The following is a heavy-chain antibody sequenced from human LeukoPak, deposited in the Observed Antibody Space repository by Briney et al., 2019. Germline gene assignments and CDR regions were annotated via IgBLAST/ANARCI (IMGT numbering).Heavy chain of an antibody. J-gene: IGHJ4*02. V-gene: IGHV4-59*01. D-gene: IGHD1-1*01. CDR1: GGSLSSNY. CDR2: IHYRGST. CDR3: ARGQVVFDY. Sequence: PSETLSLTCTVSGGSLSSNYWSWMRQPPGKGLEWVGYIHYRGSTNYNPSLKSRVTISVDTSKNQFSLKLSSVTAADTAVYYCARGQVVFDYWGQGTVVTVSS.